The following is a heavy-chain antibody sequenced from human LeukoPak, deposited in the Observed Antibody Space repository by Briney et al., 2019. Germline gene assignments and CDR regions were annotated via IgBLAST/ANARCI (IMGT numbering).Heavy chain of an antibody. CDR2: INHSGST. Sequence: SETLSLTCAVYGGSFSGYYWSWIRQPPGKGLEWIGEINHSGSTNYNPSLKSRVTISVDTSKNQFSLKLSSVTAADTAVYYCAKTLLTGYYTEGYYFDYWGQGTLVTVSS. V-gene: IGHV4-34*01. CDR1: GGSFSGYY. D-gene: IGHD3-9*01. J-gene: IGHJ4*02. CDR3: AKTLLTGYYTEGYYFDY.